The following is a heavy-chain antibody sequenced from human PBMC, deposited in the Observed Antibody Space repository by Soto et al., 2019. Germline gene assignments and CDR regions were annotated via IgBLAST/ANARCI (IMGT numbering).Heavy chain of an antibody. CDR3: AKGPRSFDY. CDR2: ISGSGDST. V-gene: IGHV3-23*01. CDR1: GFTFNIYA. J-gene: IGHJ4*02. Sequence: GGSLRLSCAVSGFTFNIYAMNWVRQAPGKGLEWVSTISGSGDSTYYADSVKGRFSISRDNSKNTLFLQMSSLRAEDTAIYYCAKGPRSFDYWGQGTLVTVSS.